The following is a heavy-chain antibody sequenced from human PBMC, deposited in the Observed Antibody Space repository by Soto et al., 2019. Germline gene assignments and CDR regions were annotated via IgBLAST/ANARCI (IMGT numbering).Heavy chain of an antibody. D-gene: IGHD3-22*01. CDR3: ARRWNYYDSSGYYFDY. CDR1: GYSFTSYW. CDR2: IYPGDSDT. Sequence: GESLKISCKGSGYSFTSYWIGWVRQMPGKGLEWMGIIYPGDSDTRYSPSFQGQVTISADKSISTAYLQWSSLKASDTAMYYCARRWNYYDSSGYYFDYWGQGTLVTVSS. V-gene: IGHV5-51*01. J-gene: IGHJ4*02.